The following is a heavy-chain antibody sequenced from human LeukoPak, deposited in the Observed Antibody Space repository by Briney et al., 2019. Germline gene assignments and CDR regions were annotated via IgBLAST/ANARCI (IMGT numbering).Heavy chain of an antibody. CDR2: IYYSGST. CDR1: GGSISSYY. Sequence: SETLSLTCTVSGGSISSYYWSWIRQPPGKGLEWIAYIYYSGSTNYNPSLKRRVTISVDTSKIQFSLKPSSVTAADTAVYYCARVFANAFDIWGQGTMVTVSS. CDR3: ARVFANAFDI. D-gene: IGHD4/OR15-4a*01. V-gene: IGHV4-59*01. J-gene: IGHJ3*02.